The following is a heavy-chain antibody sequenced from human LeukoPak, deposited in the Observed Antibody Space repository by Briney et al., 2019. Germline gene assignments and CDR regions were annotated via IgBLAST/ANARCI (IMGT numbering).Heavy chain of an antibody. Sequence: ASVKVSCKASGYTFTSYYMHWVRQAPGQGLEWMGIINPSGGSTSYAQKFQGRVTMTRDTSTSTVYMELSSLRSEDTAVYYCATGASVLRFLEWFSYWGQGTLVTVSS. CDR2: INPSGGST. CDR3: ATGASVLRFLEWFSY. D-gene: IGHD3-3*01. J-gene: IGHJ4*02. V-gene: IGHV1-46*01. CDR1: GYTFTSYY.